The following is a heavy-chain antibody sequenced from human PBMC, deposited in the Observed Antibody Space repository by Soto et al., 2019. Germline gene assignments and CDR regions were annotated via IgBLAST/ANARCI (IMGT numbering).Heavy chain of an antibody. CDR1: GFTFSGSA. D-gene: IGHD3-3*01. J-gene: IGHJ6*03. V-gene: IGHV3-73*01. CDR3: SRQASDFWSGKPQYYMDV. CDR2: IRSKGNNYAT. Sequence: EVQLVESEGGLVQPGGSLKLSCAASGFTFSGSALHWVRQASGKGREWDGRIRSKGNNYATAYGASLKGRFTISRDDSKNTAYLQMNSLNTEDTAVYYCSRQASDFWSGKPQYYMDVWGKGTTVTVSS.